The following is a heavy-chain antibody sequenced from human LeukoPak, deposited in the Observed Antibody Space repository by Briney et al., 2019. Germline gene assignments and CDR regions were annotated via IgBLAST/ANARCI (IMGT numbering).Heavy chain of an antibody. J-gene: IGHJ4*02. CDR2: IYHSGST. CDR3: ARSYYYDSSHDY. V-gene: IGHV4-38-2*02. CDR1: GYSISSGYY. D-gene: IGHD3-22*01. Sequence: SETLSLTCTVSGYSISSGYYWGWIRQPPGKGLEWIGSIYHSGSTYYNPSLKSRVTISVDTSKNQFSLKLSSVTAADTAVYYCARSYYYDSSHDYWGQGTLVTVSS.